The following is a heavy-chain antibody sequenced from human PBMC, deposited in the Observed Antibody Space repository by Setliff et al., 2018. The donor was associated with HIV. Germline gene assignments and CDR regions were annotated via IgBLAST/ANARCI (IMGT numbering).Heavy chain of an antibody. CDR1: GASITSHY. CDR2: ISHSGNT. Sequence: SETLSLTCTVSGASITSHYWSWIRQSPGRELEWIGCISHSGNTNFNPSLNSRVTISLDTSKNQFSLRLTSLTAADTAIYYCARSTVGAGASFPWGRGILVTVSS. J-gene: IGHJ5*02. CDR3: ARSTVGAGASFP. V-gene: IGHV4-59*11. D-gene: IGHD1-26*01.